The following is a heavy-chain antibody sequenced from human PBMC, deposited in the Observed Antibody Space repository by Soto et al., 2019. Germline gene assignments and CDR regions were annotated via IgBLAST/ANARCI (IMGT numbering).Heavy chain of an antibody. CDR3: AKDLGQWLDLYYFDY. D-gene: IGHD6-19*01. CDR1: GFTFSSYG. Sequence: QVQLVESGGGVVQPGRSLRLSCAASGFTFSSYGMHWVRQAPGKGLEWVAVISYDGSNKYYADSVKGRFTISRDNSKNTLYLQMNSLRAEDTAVYYCAKDLGQWLDLYYFDYWGQGTLVTVSP. J-gene: IGHJ4*02. V-gene: IGHV3-30*18. CDR2: ISYDGSNK.